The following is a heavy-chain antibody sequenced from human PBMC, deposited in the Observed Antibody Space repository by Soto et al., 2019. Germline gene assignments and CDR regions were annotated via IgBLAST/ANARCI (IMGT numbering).Heavy chain of an antibody. CDR2: IRSQPYGGTT. J-gene: IGHJ1*01. CDR1: GFPFSNFL. Sequence: EVYLVESGGGLVEPGRSLRLSCTGSGFPFSNFLMSWFRQAPGKGLEWVGFIRSQPYGGTTQYAASVRGRFTISRDDSKGIAYLQMNSPKSDDSGVYYCIGSFPFWGQGTLVTVSS. D-gene: IGHD3-10*01. CDR3: IGSFPF. V-gene: IGHV3-49*03.